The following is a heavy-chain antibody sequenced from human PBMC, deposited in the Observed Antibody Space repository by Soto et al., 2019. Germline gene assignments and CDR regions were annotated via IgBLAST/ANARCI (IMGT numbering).Heavy chain of an antibody. CDR1: NGSLSSNY. CDR3: EKERGPFDY. V-gene: IGHV4-59*01. CDR2: IYYSGST. J-gene: IGHJ4*02. Sequence: SETLSLTCTVSNGSLSSNYWSWIRQSPGKGLEWIGNIYYSGSTNCNPSLKSRVTMSVDTSKNQFTLKLSSVTAADTAVYYCEKERGPFDYWGQGTLVTVSS.